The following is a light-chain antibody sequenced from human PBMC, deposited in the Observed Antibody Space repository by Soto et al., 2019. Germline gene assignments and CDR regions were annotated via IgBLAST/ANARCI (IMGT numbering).Light chain of an antibody. CDR2: GAS. J-gene: IGKJ2*01. V-gene: IGKV3-20*01. Sequence: EIVLTQSPGTLSLSPGERATLSCRASQSVPSDWLAWYRHKPGQAPRLLIYGASSRATGVPDRVSGSGSGTDFTLTTNRLEPEEFAVYYCKKYGNFPYTVGKGNKVAIK. CDR3: KKYGNFPYT. CDR1: QSVPSDW.